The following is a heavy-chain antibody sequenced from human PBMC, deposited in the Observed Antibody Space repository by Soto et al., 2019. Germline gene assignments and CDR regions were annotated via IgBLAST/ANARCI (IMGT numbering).Heavy chain of an antibody. D-gene: IGHD2-15*01. J-gene: IGHJ3*02. Sequence: SETLSLTCTVSGGSISSYYWSWIRQPPGKGLEWIGYIYYSGSTNYNPSLKSRVTISVDTSKNQFSLKLSSVTAADTAVYYCARSQGPGYCSGGSCYDDAFDIWGQGTMVTVS. V-gene: IGHV4-59*01. CDR2: IYYSGST. CDR1: GGSISSYY. CDR3: ARSQGPGYCSGGSCYDDAFDI.